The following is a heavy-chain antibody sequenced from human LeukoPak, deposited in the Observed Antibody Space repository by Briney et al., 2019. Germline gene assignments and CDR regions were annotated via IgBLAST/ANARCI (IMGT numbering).Heavy chain of an antibody. CDR2: IREDGGHT. D-gene: IGHD2-2*01. CDR3: ARGSEFGSTSCYLDY. V-gene: IGHV3-7*01. J-gene: IGHJ4*02. CDR1: GFTFTNHW. Sequence: GGSLRLSCVTSGFTFTNHWMSWVRQAPGKGLEWVANIREDGGHTNYVDSVKGRFTISRDNAKNSLFLQMDGLRVDDTAVYYCARGSEFGSTSCYLDYWGQGTLVTVPS.